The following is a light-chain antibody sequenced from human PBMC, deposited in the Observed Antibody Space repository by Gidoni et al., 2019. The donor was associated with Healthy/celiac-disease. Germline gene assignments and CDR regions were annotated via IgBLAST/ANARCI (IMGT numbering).Light chain of an antibody. Sequence: SYELTQPLSVSVSPVQTTRITCSGDALPKQYPYWYQQKPGQAPVLVIYKDSERHSGLPERFSGSSSETTVTLTISGVQAEDEADYYCQSADSSGTYWVFGGGTKLTVL. CDR3: QSADSSGTYWV. CDR2: KDS. V-gene: IGLV3-25*02. J-gene: IGLJ3*02. CDR1: ALPKQY.